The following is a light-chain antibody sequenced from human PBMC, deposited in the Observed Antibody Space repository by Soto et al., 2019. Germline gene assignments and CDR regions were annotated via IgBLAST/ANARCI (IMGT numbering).Light chain of an antibody. J-gene: IGLJ1*01. CDR1: SSDVGSYNL. CDR2: EVS. CDR3: CSYAGSSASYV. Sequence: QSVLTQPASVPGSPGQSITISCTGTSSDVGSYNLVSWYQQHPGKAPKLMIYEVSKRPSGVSNRFSGSKSGNTASLTISGLQAEDEADYYCCSYAGSSASYVFGTGTKVTVL. V-gene: IGLV2-23*02.